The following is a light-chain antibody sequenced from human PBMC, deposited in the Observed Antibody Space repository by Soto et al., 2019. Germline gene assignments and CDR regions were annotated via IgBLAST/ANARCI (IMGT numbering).Light chain of an antibody. CDR1: QGISSY. J-gene: IGKJ1*01. Sequence: AIRMIQSPSSLSASTGDRVTITCRASQGISSYLAWYQQKPGKAPKLLIYDASTLQSGVPSRFSGSGSGTDFTLTISCLQSEDFATYYCQQYYSYPRTFGQGTKVDIK. V-gene: IGKV1-8*01. CDR3: QQYYSYPRT. CDR2: DAS.